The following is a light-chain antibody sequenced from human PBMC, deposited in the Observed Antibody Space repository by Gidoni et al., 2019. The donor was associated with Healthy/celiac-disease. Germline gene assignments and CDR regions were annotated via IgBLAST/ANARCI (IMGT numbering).Light chain of an antibody. V-gene: IGKV3-15*01. CDR3: QQYNNWPPWYT. J-gene: IGKJ2*01. CDR2: GAS. Sequence: EIVMTQSPATLSVSPGERATLSRRASQSVSSNLAWYQQKPGQAPRLLIYGASTRATGIPARFSGSGSGTEFTLTISSLQSEDFAVYYCQQYNNWPPWYTFGQGTKLEIK. CDR1: QSVSSN.